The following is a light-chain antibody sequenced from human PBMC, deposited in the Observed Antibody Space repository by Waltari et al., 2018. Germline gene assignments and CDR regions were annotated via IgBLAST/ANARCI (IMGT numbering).Light chain of an antibody. J-gene: IGLJ2*01. CDR3: SSYTGSSALVV. CDR1: TIDICSYNY. Sequence: QSALTQPASVSGSPGQSITISCSGSTIDICSYNYVSWYQQHPGKAPKLIIFDVNRRPSGVSNRFSGSKSGLTASLTISGLQAEDEAEYYCSSYTGSSALVVFGGGTKLSVL. V-gene: IGLV2-14*03. CDR2: DVN.